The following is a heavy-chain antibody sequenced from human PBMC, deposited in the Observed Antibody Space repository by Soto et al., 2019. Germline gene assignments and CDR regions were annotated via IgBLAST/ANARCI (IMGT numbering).Heavy chain of an antibody. CDR1: GGSISSYY. Sequence: SETLSLTCTVSGGSISSYYWSWIRQPPGKGLEWIGYIYYSGSTNYNPSLKSRVTISVDTSKNQFSLKLSSVTAADTAVYYCAGATYYYDSSGYPFDYWGQGTLVTVSP. D-gene: IGHD3-22*01. CDR2: IYYSGST. V-gene: IGHV4-59*01. J-gene: IGHJ4*02. CDR3: AGATYYYDSSGYPFDY.